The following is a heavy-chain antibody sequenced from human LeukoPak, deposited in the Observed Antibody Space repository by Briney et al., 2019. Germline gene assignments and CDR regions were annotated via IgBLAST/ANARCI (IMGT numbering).Heavy chain of an antibody. CDR3: ARSPNPSGDYFDY. CDR2: TYPGDSDT. CDR1: GYSFTSYW. Sequence: GESLQISCKGSGYSFTSYWIGWVRQMPGKGLEWMGITYPGDSDTRYSPSFQGQVTISADKSISTAYLQWSSLKASDTAMYYCARSPNPSGDYFDYWGQGTLVTVSS. D-gene: IGHD4-17*01. V-gene: IGHV5-51*01. J-gene: IGHJ4*02.